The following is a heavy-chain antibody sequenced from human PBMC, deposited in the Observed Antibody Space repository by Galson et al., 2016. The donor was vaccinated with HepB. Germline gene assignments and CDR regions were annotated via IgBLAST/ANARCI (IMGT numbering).Heavy chain of an antibody. CDR3: GRNSYWAGDCDY. J-gene: IGHJ4*02. CDR1: GYTFSSYD. D-gene: IGHD7-27*01. CDR2: MTPNSGKT. V-gene: IGHV1-8*01. Sequence: SVKVSCKASGYTFSSYDINWVRQATGQGLEWIGWMTPNSGKTGYAQKFQGRVTLIRDTSISTAYMELTGLGSEDTAVDYCGRNSYWAGDCDYVGQRTRVTVSS.